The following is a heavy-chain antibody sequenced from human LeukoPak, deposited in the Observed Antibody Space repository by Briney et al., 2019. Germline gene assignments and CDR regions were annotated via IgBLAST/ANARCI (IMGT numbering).Heavy chain of an antibody. J-gene: IGHJ4*02. CDR1: GFYFGDYS. Sequence: GGSLSLSCTASGFYFGDYSMTWVRQAPGQGLEWLVFIRNQAYGETLSYAASVKGRFTISKDISKTVAYLQMNSLKTDDTAVYYCARRFRIAASGIHFDYWGRGTLVTVSA. V-gene: IGHV3-49*04. D-gene: IGHD6-13*01. CDR2: IRNQAYGETL. CDR3: ARRFRIAASGIHFDY.